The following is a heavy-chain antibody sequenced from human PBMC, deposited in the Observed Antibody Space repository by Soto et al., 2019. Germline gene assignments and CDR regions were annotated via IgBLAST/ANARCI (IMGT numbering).Heavy chain of an antibody. CDR3: ARQTYSSSSETNYYYFGMDV. D-gene: IGHD6-6*01. J-gene: IGHJ6*02. Sequence: GESLKISCKGSGYSFTSYWIGWVRQMPGKGLEWMGIIYPGDSDTRYSPSFQGQVTVSADKSISTAYLQWSSRKASDTAMYYCARQTYSSSSETNYYYFGMDVWGQGTTVTVSS. CDR2: IYPGDSDT. V-gene: IGHV5-51*01. CDR1: GYSFTSYW.